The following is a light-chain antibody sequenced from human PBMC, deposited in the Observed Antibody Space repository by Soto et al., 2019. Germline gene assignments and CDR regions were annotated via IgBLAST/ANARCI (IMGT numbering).Light chain of an antibody. CDR1: QSISSY. Sequence: DIQITQSPSSLSASVGDRVTITCRASQSISSYLNWYQQKPGKAPKLLIYAASSLQSGVPSRFSGSGSGTDLTLTISSLQPEDFATYYCQQSYSTPQTFGQGTKVDIK. J-gene: IGKJ1*01. CDR2: AAS. CDR3: QQSYSTPQT. V-gene: IGKV1-39*01.